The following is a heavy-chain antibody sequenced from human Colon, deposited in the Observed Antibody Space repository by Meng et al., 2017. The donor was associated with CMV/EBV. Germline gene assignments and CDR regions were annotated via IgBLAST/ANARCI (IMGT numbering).Heavy chain of an antibody. CDR3: VRDRDYCNGTSCEKTHYYYYGMDV. Sequence: GGSLRLSCAASGFTFSSYEMNWVRQAPGKGLVWVSRINSDGSRPSYARSVKGRFTISRDNAKNTLYLQMNSLRAEDTAVYYCVRDRDYCNGTSCEKTHYYYYGMDVWGQGTTVTVSS. V-gene: IGHV3-74*01. CDR1: GFTFSSYE. D-gene: IGHD2-2*01. CDR2: INSDGSRP. J-gene: IGHJ6*02.